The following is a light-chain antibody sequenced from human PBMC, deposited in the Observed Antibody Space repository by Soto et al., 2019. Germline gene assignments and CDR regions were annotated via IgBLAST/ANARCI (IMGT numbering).Light chain of an antibody. V-gene: IGKV1-39*01. CDR3: QQSYSNSPT. CDR1: QSIRSY. J-gene: IGKJ4*01. Sequence: DVQMSQSPSSLSASVGYRFTITCRASQSIRSYLNWYQQKPGKAPKLLIYAASSLQSGVPSRFSGSGSGTDFTLTISSLLPEDFETYYCQQSYSNSPTFGGGTKVDIK. CDR2: AAS.